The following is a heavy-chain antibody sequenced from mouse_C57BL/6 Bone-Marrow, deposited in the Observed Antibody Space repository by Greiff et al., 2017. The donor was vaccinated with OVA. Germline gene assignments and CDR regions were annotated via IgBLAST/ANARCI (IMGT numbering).Heavy chain of an antibody. CDR2: IRSKSNNYAT. D-gene: IGHD2-5*01. CDR1: GFSFNTYA. Sequence: EVQVVESGGGLVQPKGSLKLSCAASGFSFNTYAMNWVRQAPGKGLEWVARIRSKSNNYATYYADSVKDRFTISRDDSESMLYLQMNNLKTEDTAMYYCVRHSNYYAMDYWGQGTSVTVSS. V-gene: IGHV10-1*01. CDR3: VRHSNYYAMDY. J-gene: IGHJ4*01.